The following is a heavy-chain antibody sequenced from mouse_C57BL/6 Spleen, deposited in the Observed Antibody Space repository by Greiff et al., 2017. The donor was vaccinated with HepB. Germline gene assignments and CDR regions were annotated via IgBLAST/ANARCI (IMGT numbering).Heavy chain of an antibody. D-gene: IGHD4-1*01. J-gene: IGHJ3*01. CDR2: ISGGGGNT. CDR1: GFTFSSYT. V-gene: IGHV5-9*01. Sequence: DVMLVESGGGLAKPGGSLKLSCAASGFTFSSYTMSWVRQTPEKRLEWVATISGGGGNTYYPDSVKGRFTISRDNAKNTLYLQMSSLRSEDTALYYCARPPANWDGFAYWGQGTLVTVSA. CDR3: ARPPANWDGFAY.